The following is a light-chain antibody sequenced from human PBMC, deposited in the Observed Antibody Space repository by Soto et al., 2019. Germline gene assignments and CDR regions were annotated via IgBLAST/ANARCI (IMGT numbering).Light chain of an antibody. CDR1: PGISSY. Sequence: AIRMTQSPSSLSASTGDRVTITCRASPGISSYLAWYQQKPGKAPKLLIYAASTLQSGVPSRFSGSGSGTDFTLTISCLQSEDFATYYCQQYYSYPWTFGQGTKVDIK. V-gene: IGKV1-8*01. CDR3: QQYYSYPWT. CDR2: AAS. J-gene: IGKJ1*01.